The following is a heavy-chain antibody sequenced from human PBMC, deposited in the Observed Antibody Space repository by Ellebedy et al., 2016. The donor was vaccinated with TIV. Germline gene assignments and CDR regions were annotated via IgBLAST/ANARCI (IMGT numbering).Heavy chain of an antibody. D-gene: IGHD5-12*01. V-gene: IGHV5-51*01. Sequence: GESLKISXKGSGYRFTGHWIGWVRQMPGKGLEWMGIINPGDSDTRYSPSFQGQVTISADESISTAYLQWSSLKASDTAIYYCASLNNFHSGYRYYFNYWGQGSLVTVSS. CDR3: ASLNNFHSGYRYYFNY. CDR2: INPGDSDT. CDR1: GYRFTGHW. J-gene: IGHJ4*02.